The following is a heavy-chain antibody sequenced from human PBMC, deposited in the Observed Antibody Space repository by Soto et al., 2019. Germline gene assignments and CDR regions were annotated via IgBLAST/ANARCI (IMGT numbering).Heavy chain of an antibody. Sequence: GGSLRLSCTASGFPFNSYEMNWVRQAPGKGLEWISYISSGSTNIYYADSVKGRFTISRDTAQNSVDLQMNSLRAEDTAVYYCARDRWVTYSGYDWHFDYWGQGTLVTVSS. D-gene: IGHD5-12*01. J-gene: IGHJ4*02. V-gene: IGHV3-48*03. CDR2: ISSGSTNI. CDR3: ARDRWVTYSGYDWHFDY. CDR1: GFPFNSYE.